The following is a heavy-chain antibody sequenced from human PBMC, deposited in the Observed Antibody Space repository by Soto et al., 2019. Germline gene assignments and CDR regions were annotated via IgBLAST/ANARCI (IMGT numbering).Heavy chain of an antibody. CDR3: AGDNGIRYVRSVLAV. V-gene: IGHV3-7*01. Sequence: KGLEWVANIKQDGSETYYVDSVKGRFTISRDNAKNSLSLQMNSLRAEDTAVYYFAGDNGIRYVRSVLAVRGNGTS. D-gene: IGHD2-15*01. J-gene: IGHJ6*03. CDR2: IKQDGSET.